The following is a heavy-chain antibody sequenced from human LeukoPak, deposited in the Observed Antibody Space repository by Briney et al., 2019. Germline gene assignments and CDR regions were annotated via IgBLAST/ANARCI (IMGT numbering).Heavy chain of an antibody. Sequence: SETLSLTCSVSGGSISSSNYYWSWIRQPAGKGLEWIGRIYTSESTNYNPSLKSRVTISVDTSNNQFSLKLSSVTAADTAVYYCARGSVYDSSGYDYWGQGTLVTVSS. V-gene: IGHV4-61*02. J-gene: IGHJ4*02. D-gene: IGHD3-22*01. CDR1: GGSISSSNYY. CDR2: IYTSEST. CDR3: ARGSVYDSSGYDY.